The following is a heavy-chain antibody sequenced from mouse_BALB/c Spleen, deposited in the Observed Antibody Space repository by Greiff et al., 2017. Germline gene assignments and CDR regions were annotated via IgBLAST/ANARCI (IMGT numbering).Heavy chain of an antibody. V-gene: IGHV5-17*02. D-gene: IGHD1-1*01. CDR2: ISSGSSTI. Sequence: EVKVVESGGGLVQPGGSRKLSCAASGFTFSSFGMHWVRQAPEKGLEWVAYISSGSSTIYYADTVKGRFTISRDNPKNTLFLQMTSLRSEDTAMYYCARFYGYFDYWGQGTTLTVSS. CDR3: ARFYGYFDY. CDR1: GFTFSSFG. J-gene: IGHJ2*01.